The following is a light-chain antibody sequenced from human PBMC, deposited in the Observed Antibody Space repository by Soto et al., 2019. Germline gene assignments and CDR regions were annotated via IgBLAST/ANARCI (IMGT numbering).Light chain of an antibody. Sequence: EIVMTQSPATLSVSPGERATLSCRASQSVSSKLAWYQQKPGQAPRLLIYDASTRATGIPARFSGSGSGTEFTLTISSLQSDDVATYYCQQYKSSYTFGRGTKLEI. CDR1: QSVSSK. V-gene: IGKV3-15*01. J-gene: IGKJ2*01. CDR2: DAS. CDR3: QQYKSSYT.